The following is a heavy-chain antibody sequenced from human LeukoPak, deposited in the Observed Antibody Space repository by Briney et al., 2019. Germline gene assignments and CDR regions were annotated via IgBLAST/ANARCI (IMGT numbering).Heavy chain of an antibody. CDR2: LPPDELDI. Sequence: PGGSLRLSCAASGFTFTNYWMHWVRQAPGMGLVWVSRLPPDELDIIYADSVKGRFTVSRGNSKNMLYLQMNGLRAEDTAIYYCAKDIIVVPAGSDAFDIWGQGTLVTVSS. CDR1: GFTFTNYW. V-gene: IGHV3-74*01. D-gene: IGHD2-2*01. CDR3: AKDIIVVPAGSDAFDI. J-gene: IGHJ3*02.